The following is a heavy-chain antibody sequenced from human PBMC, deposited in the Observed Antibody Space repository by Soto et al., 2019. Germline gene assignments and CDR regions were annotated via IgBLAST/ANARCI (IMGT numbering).Heavy chain of an antibody. J-gene: IGHJ4*02. CDR2: INVGNGNT. Sequence: ASVKVSCKASGYIFTNYAMHWVRQAPGQRLEWMGWINVGNGNTKYSQKFQGRVTITRDTSASTTYMELSSLRSEDTAVYYCARGDDSSGYNPFDYWGQGTLVTVS. CDR1: GYIFTNYA. D-gene: IGHD3-22*01. V-gene: IGHV1-3*01. CDR3: ARGDDSSGYNPFDY.